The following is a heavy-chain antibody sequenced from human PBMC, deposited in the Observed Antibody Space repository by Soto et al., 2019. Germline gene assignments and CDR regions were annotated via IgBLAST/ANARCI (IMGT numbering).Heavy chain of an antibody. CDR3: ASIISDDDAFDI. V-gene: IGHV4-59*08. D-gene: IGHD3-10*01. CDR1: GGSISSYY. J-gene: IGHJ3*02. CDR2: IYYSGST. Sequence: SETLSLTCTVSGGSISSYYWSWIRQPPGKGLEWIGYIYYSGSTNYNPSLKSRVTISVDTSKNQFSLKLSSVTAADTAVYYGASIISDDDAFDIWGQGTMVTVSS.